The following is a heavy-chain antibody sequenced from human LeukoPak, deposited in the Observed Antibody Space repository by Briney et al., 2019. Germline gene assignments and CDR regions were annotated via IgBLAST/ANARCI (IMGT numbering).Heavy chain of an antibody. J-gene: IGHJ6*03. Sequence: ASVKVSCKASGYTFTGYYMHWVRQAPGQGLEWMGWINPNSGGTNYAQKFQGRVTMTRDTSISTAYMELSRLRSDDTAVYYCARGYSSSGLYYYYMDVWGKGTTVTVSS. V-gene: IGHV1-2*02. CDR1: GYTFTGYY. CDR2: INPNSGGT. D-gene: IGHD6-13*01. CDR3: ARGYSSSGLYYYYMDV.